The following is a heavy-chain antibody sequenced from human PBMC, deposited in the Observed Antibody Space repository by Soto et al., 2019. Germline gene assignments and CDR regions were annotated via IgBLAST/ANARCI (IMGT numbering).Heavy chain of an antibody. CDR3: ASHVNTDMLGFDY. CDR1: GGSISSGDYY. D-gene: IGHD5-18*01. J-gene: IGHJ4*02. V-gene: IGHV4-30-4*01. Sequence: QVQLQESGPGLVKPSQTLSLTCSVSGGSISSGDYYWSWIRQPPGKSLEWIGYVFYSGNTYTNPSLRSRVTMSEDASKNQFSLRLNSVTSADTAVYYCASHVNTDMLGFDYWGQGALVTVSS. CDR2: VFYSGNT.